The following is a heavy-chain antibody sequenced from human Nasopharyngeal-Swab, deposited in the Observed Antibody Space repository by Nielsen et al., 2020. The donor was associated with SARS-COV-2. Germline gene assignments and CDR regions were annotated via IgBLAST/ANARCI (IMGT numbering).Heavy chain of an antibody. D-gene: IGHD2-2*01. V-gene: IGHV4-59*01. Sequence: WIRQPPGKGLECIGYIYYSGSTNYNPSLKSRVTISVDTSKNQFSLKLSSVTAADTAVYYCARAHIVVVPAHNWFDPWGQGTLVTVSS. CDR2: IYYSGST. CDR3: ARAHIVVVPAHNWFDP. J-gene: IGHJ5*02.